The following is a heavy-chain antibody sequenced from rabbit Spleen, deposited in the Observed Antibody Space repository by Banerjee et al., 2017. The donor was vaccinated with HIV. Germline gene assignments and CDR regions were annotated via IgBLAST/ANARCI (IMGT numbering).Heavy chain of an antibody. D-gene: IGHD1-1*01. CDR2: IYAGSSGST. Sequence: QLEESGGGLVKPGGTLTLTCKVSGIDFSSYGMSWVRQAPGKGLEWIASIYAGSSGSTYSATWAKGRFTISKTSSTTVTLRMTSLTAADRATYFCARDLLGVIGWNFHLWGQGTLVTVS. V-gene: IGHV1S45*01. J-gene: IGHJ4*01. CDR3: ARDLLGVIGWNFHL. CDR1: GIDFSSYG.